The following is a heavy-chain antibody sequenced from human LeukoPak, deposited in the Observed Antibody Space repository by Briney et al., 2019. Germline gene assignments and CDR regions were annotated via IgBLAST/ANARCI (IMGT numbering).Heavy chain of an antibody. CDR1: VFTFSSYG. Sequence: GGSLRLSCAASVFTFSSYGMHWVRQAPGKGLEWVAVISYDGSNKYYADSVKGRFTISRDNSKNTLYLQMNSLRAEDTAVFYCAKDQGVVFGYFDNWGQGTLVTVSS. V-gene: IGHV3-30*18. D-gene: IGHD3-3*01. CDR3: AKDQGVVFGYFDN. J-gene: IGHJ4*02. CDR2: ISYDGSNK.